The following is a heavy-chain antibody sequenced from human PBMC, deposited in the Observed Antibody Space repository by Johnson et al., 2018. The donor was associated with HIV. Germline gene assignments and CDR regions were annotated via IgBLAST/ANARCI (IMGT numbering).Heavy chain of an antibody. D-gene: IGHD2-15*01. CDR3: ARVLCSGGSCYSDAFDI. Sequence: VQLVESGGGLIQPGGSLRLSCAASGLTVSSNYMNWVRQAPGKGLEWVSVIYSGGNTYYADSVKGRFSISRDNSKNTVYLQMNSLRAEDTALYYCARVLCSGGSCYSDAFDIWGQGTMVTVSS. CDR1: GLTVSSNY. V-gene: IGHV3-53*01. J-gene: IGHJ3*02. CDR2: IYSGGNT.